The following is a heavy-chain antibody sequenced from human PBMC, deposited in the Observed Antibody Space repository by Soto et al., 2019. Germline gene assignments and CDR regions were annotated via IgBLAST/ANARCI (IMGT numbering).Heavy chain of an antibody. D-gene: IGHD1-26*01. Sequence: ASVKVSCKASGYTFTSYFMHWVRQAPGQGLEWMGIINPSGGSTSYAQKFQGRATMTRDTSTSTVYMELSSLRSEDTAVYYCARDSELLGIHDYWGQGTLVTVSS. CDR2: INPSGGST. J-gene: IGHJ4*02. CDR3: ARDSELLGIHDY. CDR1: GYTFTSYF. V-gene: IGHV1-46*01.